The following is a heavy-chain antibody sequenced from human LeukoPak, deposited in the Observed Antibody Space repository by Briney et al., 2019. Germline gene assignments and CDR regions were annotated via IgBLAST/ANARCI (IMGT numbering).Heavy chain of an antibody. V-gene: IGHV3-43*02. J-gene: IGHJ4*02. D-gene: IGHD2-2*01. Sequence: GGSLRLPCAASGFTLDDYAMHGVRQAPGKGLEWVSLISVDGGSTYYADSVKGRFTISRDNSKKSLYLQMNSLRTEDTALYYCAKDMGKCSSTSCSIDYWGQGTLVTVSS. CDR3: AKDMGKCSSTSCSIDY. CDR1: GFTLDDYA. CDR2: ISVDGGST.